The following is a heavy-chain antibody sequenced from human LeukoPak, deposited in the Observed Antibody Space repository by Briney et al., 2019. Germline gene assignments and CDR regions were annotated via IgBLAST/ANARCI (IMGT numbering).Heavy chain of an antibody. J-gene: IGHJ3*02. CDR3: ARSASNYDAFDI. D-gene: IGHD4-11*01. CDR1: GGTFSGYA. V-gene: IGHV1-69*01. CDR2: IIPIFGTA. Sequence: SVKVSCKASGGTFSGYAISWVRQAPGQGLEWMGGIIPIFGTANYAQKFQSRVTITADESTSTAYMELSSLRSEDTAVYYCARSASNYDAFDIWGQGTMVTVSS.